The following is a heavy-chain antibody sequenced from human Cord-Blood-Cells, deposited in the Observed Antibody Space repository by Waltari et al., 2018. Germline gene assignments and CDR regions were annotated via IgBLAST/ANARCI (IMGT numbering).Heavy chain of an antibody. J-gene: IGHJ4*02. D-gene: IGHD7-27*01. CDR1: GGSFSGYY. CDR3: ARVRTGDFDY. Sequence: QVQLQQWGAGLLKPSETLSLTCAVYGGSFSGYYWGWIRQPPGKGLEWIGEINHSGSTNYNPSLKSRVTISVDTSKNQFSLKLSSVTAADTAVYYCARVRTGDFDYWGQGTLVTVSS. CDR2: INHSGST. V-gene: IGHV4-34*01.